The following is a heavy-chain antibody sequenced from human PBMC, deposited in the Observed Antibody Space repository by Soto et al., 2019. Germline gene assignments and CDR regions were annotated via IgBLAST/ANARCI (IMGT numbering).Heavy chain of an antibody. J-gene: IGHJ4*02. V-gene: IGHV4-59*01. CDR2: ISYSGTT. CDR1: GGSLGSYY. D-gene: IGHD5-18*01. CDR3: AREGYNFGPFDY. Sequence: PSETLSLTCTVSGGSLGSYYWSWIRRPPGMGLEWIASISYSGTTNYNSSLKSRVTISIDTSKNQFSLKFNSVTAADTAVYYCAREGYNFGPFDYWGQGALVTVSS.